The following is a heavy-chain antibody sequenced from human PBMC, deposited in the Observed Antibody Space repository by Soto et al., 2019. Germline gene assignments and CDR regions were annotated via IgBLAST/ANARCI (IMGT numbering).Heavy chain of an antibody. V-gene: IGHV3-30-3*01. J-gene: IGHJ5*02. CDR3: ARTRSGYWNWFDP. CDR2: ISYDGSNK. CDR1: GFTFSSYA. D-gene: IGHD3-22*01. Sequence: QVQLVESGGGVVQPGRSLRLSCAASGFTFSSYAMHWVRQAPGKGLEWVAVISYDGSNKYYADSVKGRFTISRDNSKNTLYLQMNGLRAEDTAVYYCARTRSGYWNWFDPWGQGTLVTVSS.